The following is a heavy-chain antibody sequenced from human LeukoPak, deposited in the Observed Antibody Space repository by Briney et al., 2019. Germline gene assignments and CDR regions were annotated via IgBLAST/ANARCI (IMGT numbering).Heavy chain of an antibody. CDR3: AKEFPGYSFDY. Sequence: QTGGSLRLSCEASGFTFRSFGMSWVRQAPGKGLEWVSGFSASGGSTSYADSVKGRFTISRDMSKNTLYLQMNTLRAEDTAIYYCAKEFPGYSFDYWGQGTLVTVSS. D-gene: IGHD5-12*01. V-gene: IGHV3-23*01. CDR1: GFTFRSFG. J-gene: IGHJ4*02. CDR2: FSASGGST.